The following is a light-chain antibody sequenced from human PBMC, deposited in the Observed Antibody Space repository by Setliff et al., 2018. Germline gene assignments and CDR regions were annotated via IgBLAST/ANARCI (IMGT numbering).Light chain of an antibody. CDR1: SSDVGGINH. CDR2: EVS. Sequence: QSVLTQPPSASGSPGQSVTISCTRTSSDVGGINHVSWYQQHPGKAPRLMIFEVSERPPGVPDRFSGSKSGNTASLTVSGLQAEDEADYYCSSYAGNYSYVFGTGTKVTVL. J-gene: IGLJ1*01. V-gene: IGLV2-8*01. CDR3: SSYAGNYSYV.